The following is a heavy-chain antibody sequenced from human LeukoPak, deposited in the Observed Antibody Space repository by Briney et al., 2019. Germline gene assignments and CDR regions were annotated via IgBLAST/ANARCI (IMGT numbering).Heavy chain of an antibody. CDR3: ARGYYYESSGLHYYYGMDV. Sequence: SETLSLTCTVSGGSISSYYWGWIRKPPGKGLEWIGYIDYSGSTNYNPSVKSRVTISVDTPKNQLSLRLSSVNAADTAAYYCARGYYYESSGLHYYYGMDVWGQGTTVTVSS. D-gene: IGHD3-22*01. V-gene: IGHV4-59*01. J-gene: IGHJ6*02. CDR2: IDYSGST. CDR1: GGSISSYY.